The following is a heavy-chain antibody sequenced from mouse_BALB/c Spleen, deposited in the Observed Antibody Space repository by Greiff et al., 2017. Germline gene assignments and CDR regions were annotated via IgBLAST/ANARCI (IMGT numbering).Heavy chain of an antibody. CDR3: ARYGNYDHYAMDY. Sequence: EVQLQESGGGLVQPGGSRKLSCAASGFTFSSFGMHWVRQAPEKGLEWVAYISSGSSTIYYADTVKGRFTISRDNPKNTLFLQMTSLRSEDTAMYYCARYGNYDHYAMDYWGQGTSVTVSS. CDR1: GFTFSSFG. V-gene: IGHV5-17*02. J-gene: IGHJ4*01. CDR2: ISSGSSTI. D-gene: IGHD2-1*01.